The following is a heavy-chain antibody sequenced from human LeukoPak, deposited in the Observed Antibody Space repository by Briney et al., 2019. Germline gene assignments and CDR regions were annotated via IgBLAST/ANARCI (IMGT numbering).Heavy chain of an antibody. V-gene: IGHV4-39*01. CDR3: ARRDTAMVNYFDY. CDR1: GGSISSSSAY. J-gene: IGHJ4*02. CDR2: IYYSKNT. D-gene: IGHD5-18*01. Sequence: TSETLSLTCTVSGGSISSSSAYWGWIRQPPGKGLEWIGSIYYSKNTYYNPSLKSRVTISADTSKNQFSLTLGSVSATDTAVYYCARRDTAMVNYFDYWGQGTLVTVSS.